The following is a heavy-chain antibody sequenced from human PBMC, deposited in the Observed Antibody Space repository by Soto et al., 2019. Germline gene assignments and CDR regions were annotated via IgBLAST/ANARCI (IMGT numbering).Heavy chain of an antibody. J-gene: IGHJ4*02. D-gene: IGHD3-9*01. Sequence: QLQLQESGPGLVKPSETLSLTCTVSGGSISSSSYYWGWIRQPPGKGLEWIGSIYYSGSTYYNPSLKSRVTIPGDTSQHQFSLKLSSVPAADTAVYYCHHPDFDWLSLRYFAYWGQGTLVPVSS. CDR2: IYYSGST. V-gene: IGHV4-39*01. CDR1: GGSISSSSYY. CDR3: HHPDFDWLSLRYFAY.